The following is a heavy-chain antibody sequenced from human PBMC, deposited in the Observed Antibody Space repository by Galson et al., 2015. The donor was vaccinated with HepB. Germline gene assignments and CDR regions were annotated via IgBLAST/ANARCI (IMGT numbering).Heavy chain of an antibody. CDR3: ARGLYSSSSNYYYYGMDV. CDR2: IIPIFGTA. J-gene: IGHJ6*02. D-gene: IGHD6-6*01. Sequence: SVKVSCKASGGTFSSYAISWVRQAPGRGLEWMGGIIPIFGTANYAQKFQGRVTITADESTSTAYMELSSLRSEDTAVYYCARGLYSSSSNYYYYGMDVWGQGTTVTVSS. V-gene: IGHV1-69*13. CDR1: GGTFSSYA.